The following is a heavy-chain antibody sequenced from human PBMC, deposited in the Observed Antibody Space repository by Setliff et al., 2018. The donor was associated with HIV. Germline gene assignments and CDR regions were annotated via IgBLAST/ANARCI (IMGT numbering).Heavy chain of an antibody. CDR1: GLIFSSYW. J-gene: IGHJ4*02. CDR2: IKQDGSEK. D-gene: IGHD1-7*01. CDR3: ATDRGTY. V-gene: IGHV3-7*03. Sequence: GSLRLSCAAPGLIFSSYWMSWVRQAPGKGLEWVANIKQDGSEKYYVDSVKGRFTISRDNAKNSLYLQMNSLRAEDTAVYYCATDRGTYWGQGTLVTVSS.